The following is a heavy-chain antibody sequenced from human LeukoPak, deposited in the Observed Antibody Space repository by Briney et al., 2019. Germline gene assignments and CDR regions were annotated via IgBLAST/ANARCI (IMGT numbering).Heavy chain of an antibody. D-gene: IGHD3-10*01. V-gene: IGHV3-30*02. CDR2: IRYDGSNK. J-gene: IGHJ6*03. Sequence: GSLRLSCAASGFTFSSYGMHWVRRAPGKGLEWVAFIRYDGSNKYYADSVKGRFTISRDNSKNTLYLQMNSLRAEDTAVYYCARADGSGSYYYYYYYYYMDVWGKGTTVTVSS. CDR3: ARADGSGSYYYYYYYYYMDV. CDR1: GFTFSSYG.